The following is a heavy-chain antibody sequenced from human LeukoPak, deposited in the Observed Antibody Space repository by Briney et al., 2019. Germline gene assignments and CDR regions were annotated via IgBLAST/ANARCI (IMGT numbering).Heavy chain of an antibody. CDR2: ISGGAGST. D-gene: IGHD6-13*01. CDR1: AITFSTYA. Sequence: TGGSLRLSCAASAITFSTYAMGWVRQAPGKGLECVSVISGGAGSTYYADSVKGRFTISRDNSKNTLYLQMNSLRAEDTAVYYCAISSSSGYYFDYWGQGTLVTVSS. J-gene: IGHJ4*02. V-gene: IGHV3-23*01. CDR3: AISSSSGYYFDY.